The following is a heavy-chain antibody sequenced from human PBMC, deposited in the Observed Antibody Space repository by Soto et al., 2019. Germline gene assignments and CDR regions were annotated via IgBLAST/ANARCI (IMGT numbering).Heavy chain of an antibody. V-gene: IGHV1-18*01. CDR3: ATFLWFGEGYYYYMDV. CDR1: GYTFTSYG. J-gene: IGHJ6*03. D-gene: IGHD3-10*01. CDR2: ISAYNGNT. Sequence: GASVKVSCKASGYTFTSYGISWVRQAPGQGLEWMGWISAYNGNTNYAQKLQGRVTMTTDTSTSTAYMELRSMRSDDTAVYYCATFLWFGEGYYYYMDVWGKGTTVTVSS.